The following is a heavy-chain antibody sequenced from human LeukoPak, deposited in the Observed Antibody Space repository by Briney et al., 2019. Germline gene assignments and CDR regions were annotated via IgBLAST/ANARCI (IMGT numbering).Heavy chain of an antibody. J-gene: IGHJ4*02. V-gene: IGHV4-39*01. Sequence: SETLPVTCTVSGGSISSTSYYWGWIRQPPGKELAWIGSIYYSGSTYYKPSLKSRVTISVATSKNQFSLKLTSVTAADTAVYYCARQVRGYCSSTSCHTDYWGQGTLVTVSS. CDR2: IYYSGST. CDR3: ARQVRGYCSSTSCHTDY. CDR1: GGSISSTSYY. D-gene: IGHD2-2*01.